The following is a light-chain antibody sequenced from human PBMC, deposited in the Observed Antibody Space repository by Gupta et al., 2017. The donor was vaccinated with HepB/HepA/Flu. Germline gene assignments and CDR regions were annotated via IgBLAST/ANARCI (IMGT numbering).Light chain of an antibody. CDR3: QRYNNWPPVT. Sequence: EIVMTQSPATLSVSPGKRATLSCRTSQSVNRYLSWYQQKPGQAPRLLIYDASTRAAGIPARFSGSGSRTVFTLTVSSLQSEYFAVYFCQRYNNWPPVTFGPGTKVDVK. J-gene: IGKJ3*01. V-gene: IGKV3-15*01. CDR2: DAS. CDR1: QSVNRY.